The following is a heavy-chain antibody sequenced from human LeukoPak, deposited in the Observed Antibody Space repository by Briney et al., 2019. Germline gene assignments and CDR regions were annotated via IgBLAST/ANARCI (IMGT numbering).Heavy chain of an antibody. Sequence: ASVKVSCEASGYTFTSYGISWVRQAPGQGLEWMGWISAYSGDTNYAQKFQGRATMTTDTSTSTAYMELRSLSSDDTAVYYCAKPIRDDYNDYWGQGTLVTVSS. CDR2: ISAYSGDT. D-gene: IGHD5-24*01. V-gene: IGHV1-18*01. J-gene: IGHJ4*02. CDR1: GYTFTSYG. CDR3: AKPIRDDYNDY.